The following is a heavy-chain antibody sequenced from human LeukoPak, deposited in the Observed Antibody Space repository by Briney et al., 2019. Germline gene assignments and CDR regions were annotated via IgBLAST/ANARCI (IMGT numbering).Heavy chain of an antibody. CDR2: ISAYNGNT. CDR1: GYIFTRYG. CDR3: ARHSSSWTKSLDY. J-gene: IGHJ4*02. Sequence: ASVKVSCKASGYIFTRYGISWVRQAAGQGLQWMGWISAYNGNTNYAQKLQGRATMTTDTSTSTAYMELRSLRSDDTAVYYCARHSSSWTKSLDYWGQGTLVTVSS. D-gene: IGHD6-13*01. V-gene: IGHV1-18*01.